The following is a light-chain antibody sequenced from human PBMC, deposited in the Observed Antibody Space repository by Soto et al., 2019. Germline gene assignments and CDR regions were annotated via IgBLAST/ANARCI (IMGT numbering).Light chain of an antibody. V-gene: IGKV3-20*01. CDR2: GAS. CDR1: QSVSSSY. J-gene: IGKJ2*01. CDR3: YHYGEP. Sequence: EIGLTQSQGTLSLSPGERATLSCRASQSVSSSYLAWYQQKPGQAPRLLIYGASSRATRSPDRFSGSGSRTDFTLTISKLDPEDLSVYSCYHYGEPFCHATKLQIK.